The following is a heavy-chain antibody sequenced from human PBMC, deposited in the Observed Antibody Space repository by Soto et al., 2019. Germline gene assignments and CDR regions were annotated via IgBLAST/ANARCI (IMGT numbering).Heavy chain of an antibody. D-gene: IGHD3-22*01. J-gene: IGHJ5*02. Sequence: SSETLSLTCTVSGGSISSGDYYWSWIRQPPGKGLEWIGYIYHSGSTYYNPSLKSRVTISVDTSKNQFSLKLSSVTAAGTAVYYCAGQIFDSGPWGQGTLVTVSS. CDR1: GGSISSGDYY. V-gene: IGHV4-30-4*01. CDR3: AGQIFDSGP. CDR2: IYHSGST.